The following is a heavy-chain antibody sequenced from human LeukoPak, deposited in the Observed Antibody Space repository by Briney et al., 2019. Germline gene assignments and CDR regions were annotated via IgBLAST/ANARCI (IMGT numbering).Heavy chain of an antibody. J-gene: IGHJ3*02. D-gene: IGHD3-3*01. CDR2: INHSGTT. CDR1: GGSISSSNY. Sequence: SGTLSLTCAVSGGSISSSNYWSWVRQPPGKGLDWIGEINHSGTTNYNPSLKSRVTISVDTSKNQFSLKLSAVTAADTAVYYCARSITIFGVGDAFDIWGQGTMVTVSS. V-gene: IGHV4-4*02. CDR3: ARSITIFGVGDAFDI.